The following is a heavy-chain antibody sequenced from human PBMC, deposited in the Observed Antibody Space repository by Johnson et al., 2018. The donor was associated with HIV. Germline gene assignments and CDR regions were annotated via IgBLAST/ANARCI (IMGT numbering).Heavy chain of an antibody. CDR1: GFTFSSYA. D-gene: IGHD2-2*01. V-gene: IGHV3-30*14. J-gene: IGHJ3*02. CDR2: ISYDGSNK. CDR3: ARPLPASYYAFDI. Sequence: QVQLVESVGGVVQPGRSLRLSCAASGFTFSSYAMHWVRQAPGKGLEWVALISYDGSNKYYADSVKGRFTISRDNSKNTLYLQMNSLRAEDTAVYYCARPLPASYYAFDIWGQGTMVTVSS.